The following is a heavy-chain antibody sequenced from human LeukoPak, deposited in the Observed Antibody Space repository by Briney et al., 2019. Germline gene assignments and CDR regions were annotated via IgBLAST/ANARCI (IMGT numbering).Heavy chain of an antibody. CDR3: ARRYYYGSGSPEY. J-gene: IGHJ4*02. D-gene: IGHD3-10*01. Sequence: SETLSLTCAVSGDSISTSAYYWDWSRQPPGKGLEWIGNIYYGGNTRYNPSLKSRVTISVDRSKNQFSLKLSSVTAADTAVYYCARRYYYGSGSPEYWGQGSLVTVSS. V-gene: IGHV4-39*01. CDR2: IYYGGNT. CDR1: GDSISTSAYY.